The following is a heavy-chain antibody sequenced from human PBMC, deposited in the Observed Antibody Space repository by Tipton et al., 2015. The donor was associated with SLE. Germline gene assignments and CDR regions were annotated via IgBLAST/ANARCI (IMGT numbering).Heavy chain of an antibody. D-gene: IGHD5-24*01. V-gene: IGHV4-39*07. J-gene: IGHJ2*01. CDR1: GGSISSSSYY. Sequence: TLSLTCTVSGGSISSSSYYWGWIRQPPGKGLEWIGSIYYSGSTYYNPSLKSRVTISVDTSRNQFSLKLSSVTAADTAVYYCARDLAGATIDWYFDLWGRGTLVTVSS. CDR3: ARDLAGATIDWYFDL. CDR2: IYYSGST.